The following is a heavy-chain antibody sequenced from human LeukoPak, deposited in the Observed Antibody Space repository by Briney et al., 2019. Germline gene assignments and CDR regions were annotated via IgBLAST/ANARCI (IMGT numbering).Heavy chain of an antibody. CDR1: GYSISSGYH. Sequence: SETLSLTCTVSGYSISSGYHWGWIRQPPGKGLEWIGSIYHSGSTYYNPSLKSRVTISVDTSKNQFSLKLSSVTAADTAVYYCARRKVKAGIRIFDYWGQGTLVTVSS. V-gene: IGHV4-38-2*02. CDR2: IYHSGST. J-gene: IGHJ4*02. CDR3: ARRKVKAGIRIFDY. D-gene: IGHD1-14*01.